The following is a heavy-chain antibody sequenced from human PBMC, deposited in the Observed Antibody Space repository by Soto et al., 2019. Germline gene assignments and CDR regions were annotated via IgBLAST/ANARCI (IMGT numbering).Heavy chain of an antibody. CDR3: AIDALVGPLLATIHFDQ. D-gene: IGHD5-12*01. J-gene: IGHJ4*02. V-gene: IGHV1-18*04. CDR1: GYTFTSHG. Sequence: QVQLVQSGAEVKKPGASMKVSCKASGYTFTSHGISWVRQAPGQELEWMGWNNVYNGDTNYARKLQGRVSMTADSSTNTSYLELRSLRSDDTAVYYCAIDALVGPLLATIHFDQWGQGTLV. CDR2: NNVYNGDT.